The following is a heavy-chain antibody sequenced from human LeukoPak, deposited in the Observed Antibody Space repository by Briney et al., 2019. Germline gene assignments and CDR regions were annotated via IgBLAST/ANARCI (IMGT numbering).Heavy chain of an antibody. V-gene: IGHV3-9*01. D-gene: IGHD2-2*02. CDR2: INWLGGNA. J-gene: IGHJ4*02. Sequence: GGSLRLSCTASGFAFHDYAMHWVRQAPGKGLEWVAGINWLGGNAGYADSVKGRFTLSRDNTKNSLYLQMNSLRVEDTALYYCAKPGRYCSSTRCYTYFDSWGQGTVVTVSS. CDR3: AKPGRYCSSTRCYTYFDS. CDR1: GFAFHDYA.